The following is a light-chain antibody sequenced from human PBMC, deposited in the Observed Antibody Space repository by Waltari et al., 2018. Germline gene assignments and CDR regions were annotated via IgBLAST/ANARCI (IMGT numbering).Light chain of an antibody. CDR2: SAS. CDR3: QQTNIFPFT. V-gene: IGKV1-12*01. Sequence: DMQMIQSPSSVSASLGDRVTITCRASQEIGRWLAWYQHNPGGAPNLLILSASSWQNGVPARFSGSGSGTYFTLTINSLQPEEFATYYCQQTNIFPFTFGQGTKLEIK. J-gene: IGKJ2*01. CDR1: QEIGRW.